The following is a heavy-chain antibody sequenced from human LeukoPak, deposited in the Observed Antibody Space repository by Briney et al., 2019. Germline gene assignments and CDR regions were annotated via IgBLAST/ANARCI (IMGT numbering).Heavy chain of an antibody. CDR1: GGSISSGGYY. Sequence: SQTLSLTCTVSGGSISSGGYYWSWIRQHPGKGLEWLGYIYYSGSTYYNPSLKSRVTISVDTSKNQFSLKLSSVTAADTAVYYCARDLGRSYYYYYYGMDVWGQGTTVTVSS. V-gene: IGHV4-31*03. CDR3: ARDLGRSYYYYYYGMDV. D-gene: IGHD7-27*01. CDR2: IYYSGST. J-gene: IGHJ6*02.